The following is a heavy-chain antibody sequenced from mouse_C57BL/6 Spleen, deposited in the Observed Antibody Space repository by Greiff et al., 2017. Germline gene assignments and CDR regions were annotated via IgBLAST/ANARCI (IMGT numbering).Heavy chain of an antibody. CDR2: INPSSGYT. CDR1: GYTFTSYT. Sequence: VQLQQSGAELARPGASVKMSCKASGYTFTSYTMHWVKQRPGQGLEWIGYINPSSGYTKYNQKFKDKATLTADKSSSTAYMQLSSLTSEDSAVYYCARWDTTVVFDYWGQGTTLTVSS. D-gene: IGHD1-1*01. J-gene: IGHJ2*01. V-gene: IGHV1-4*01. CDR3: ARWDTTVVFDY.